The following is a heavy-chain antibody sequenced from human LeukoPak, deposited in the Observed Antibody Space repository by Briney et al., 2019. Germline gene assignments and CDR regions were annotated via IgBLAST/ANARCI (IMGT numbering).Heavy chain of an antibody. CDR3: ARDPLMIHYYYYGIDV. Sequence: TGGSLRLSCAASGFTFSSYAMHWVRQAPGKGLEWVAVISYDGSNKYYADSVKGRFTISRDNSKNTLYLQMNSLRAEDTAVYYCARDPLMIHYYYYGIDVWGQGTTVTVSS. CDR2: ISYDGSNK. J-gene: IGHJ6*02. V-gene: IGHV3-30-3*01. CDR1: GFTFSSYA. D-gene: IGHD3-22*01.